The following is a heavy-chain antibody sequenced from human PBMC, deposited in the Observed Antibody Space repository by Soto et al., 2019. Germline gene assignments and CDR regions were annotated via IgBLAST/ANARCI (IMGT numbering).Heavy chain of an antibody. Sequence: SETLSLTCAVYGGSFSGYYWSWIRQPPGKGLEWIGEINHSGSTNYNPSLKSRVTISVDTSKNQFSLKLSSVTAADTAVYYCARGRRQREWFSELLHYFDYWGQGTLVTVSS. D-gene: IGHD3-10*01. V-gene: IGHV4-34*01. CDR3: ARGRRQREWFSELLHYFDY. CDR1: GGSFSGYY. J-gene: IGHJ4*02. CDR2: INHSGST.